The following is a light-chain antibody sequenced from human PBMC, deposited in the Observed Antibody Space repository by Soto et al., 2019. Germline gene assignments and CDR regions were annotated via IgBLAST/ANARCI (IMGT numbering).Light chain of an antibody. CDR3: QQSYSSLALT. J-gene: IGKJ4*01. CDR2: GAS. CDR1: HTFSSF. V-gene: IGKV1-39*01. Sequence: DIQMTQSPSSLSASVGDTVTITCRASHTFSSFLNWYQQRPGKAPKLLISGASTLRSGVPSRFSGSGSGTKFTLTINGLQPEDFATYYCQQSYSSLALTFGGGTKLEIK.